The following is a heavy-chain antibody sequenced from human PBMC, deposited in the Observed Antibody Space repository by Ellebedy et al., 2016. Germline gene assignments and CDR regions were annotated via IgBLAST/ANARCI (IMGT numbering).Heavy chain of an antibody. CDR1: GGSFSGYY. CDR2: IYYSGRT. V-gene: IGHV4-59*01. D-gene: IGHD3-22*01. CDR3: AREVPFSYDSSGPDAFDI. J-gene: IGHJ3*02. Sequence: SETLSLTXAVYGGSFSGYYWSWIRQPPGKGLEWIGYIYYSGRTNYNPSLKSRVTISVDTSKSQFSLKLRSVTAADTAVYYCAREVPFSYDSSGPDAFDIWGQGTKVTVSS.